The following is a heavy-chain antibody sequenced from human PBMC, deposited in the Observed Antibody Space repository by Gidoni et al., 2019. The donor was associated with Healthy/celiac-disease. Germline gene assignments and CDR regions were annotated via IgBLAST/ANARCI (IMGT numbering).Heavy chain of an antibody. CDR1: GYSLTSSW. CDR2: INPGESDT. J-gene: IGHJ4*02. V-gene: IGHV5-51*01. D-gene: IGHD4-4*01. Sequence: EVQLVQSGAEGKKPGESLKISCQRSGYSLTSSWTGWLRQMPGKGLECMGIINPGESDTRYSPSFQVQVTISAYKSISTAYLQWSSLKASDTAMYYCARLPQHSNFAIPGYFDYWGQGTLVTVSS. CDR3: ARLPQHSNFAIPGYFDY.